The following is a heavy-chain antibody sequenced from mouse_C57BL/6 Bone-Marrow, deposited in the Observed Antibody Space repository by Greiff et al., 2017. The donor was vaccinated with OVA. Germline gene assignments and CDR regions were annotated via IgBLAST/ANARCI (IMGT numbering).Heavy chain of an antibody. CDR3: ASKENYEYSQAWFAY. J-gene: IGHJ3*01. D-gene: IGHD2-4*01. CDR2: ILPGSGST. Sequence: QVQLQQSGAELMKPGASVKLSCKATGYTFTGYWIEWVKQRPGHGLEWIGEILPGSGSTNYNEKFKGKATFTADTSSNTAYMQLSSLTTEDSAIYYCASKENYEYSQAWFAYWGQGTLVTVSA. V-gene: IGHV1-9*01. CDR1: GYTFTGYW.